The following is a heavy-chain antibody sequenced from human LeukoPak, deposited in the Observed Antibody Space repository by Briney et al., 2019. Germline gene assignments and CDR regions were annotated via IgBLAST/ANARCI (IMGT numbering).Heavy chain of an antibody. J-gene: IGHJ3*02. CDR2: INPNSGVT. CDR3: ARAYTTNALDI. V-gene: IGHV1-2*02. CDR1: GYTFTGYY. Sequence: ASVKVSCEASGYTFTGYYVCWVRQAPGQGLEWMGWINPNSGVTDSTEKFQDRVTMTRDTSISTAYMELSSLSSDDTAVYYCARAYTTNALDIWGQGTMVTVSS. D-gene: IGHD4-17*01.